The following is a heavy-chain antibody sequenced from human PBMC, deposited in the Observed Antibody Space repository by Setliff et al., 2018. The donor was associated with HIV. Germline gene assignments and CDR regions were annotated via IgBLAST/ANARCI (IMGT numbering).Heavy chain of an antibody. V-gene: IGHV2-26*01. CDR1: GFSLSNARMG. J-gene: IGHJ4*02. Sequence: SGPTLVNPTETLTLTCTVSGFSLSNARMGVSWIRQPPGKALEWLAHIFSNDEKSYSTSLKSRLTISKDTSKSQVVLTMTNMDPVDTATYYCAHSPFWGDHYFDYWGQGTLVTVSS. D-gene: IGHD3-16*01. CDR3: AHSPFWGDHYFDY. CDR2: IFSNDEK.